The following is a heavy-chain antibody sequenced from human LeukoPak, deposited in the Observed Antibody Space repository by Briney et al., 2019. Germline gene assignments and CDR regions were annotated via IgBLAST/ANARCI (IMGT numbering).Heavy chain of an antibody. CDR2: IIPIFGTA. Sequence: ASVKVSCKASGGTFSSYAISWVRQAPGQGLEWMGGIIPIFGTANYAQKFQGRVTITADESTSTAYMELSSLRSEDTAVYYCARDRLGCSSTSCYEADAFDIWGQGTMVTVSS. V-gene: IGHV1-69*13. CDR1: GGTFSSYA. D-gene: IGHD2-2*01. J-gene: IGHJ3*02. CDR3: ARDRLGCSSTSCYEADAFDI.